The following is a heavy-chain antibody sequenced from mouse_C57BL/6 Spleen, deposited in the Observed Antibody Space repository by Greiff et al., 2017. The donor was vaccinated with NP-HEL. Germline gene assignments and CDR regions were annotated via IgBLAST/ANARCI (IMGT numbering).Heavy chain of an antibody. CDR1: GFNITDDY. CDR3: TSYGTSFAY. V-gene: IGHV14-4*01. D-gene: IGHD1-1*01. CDR2: IDPENGDT. J-gene: IGHJ3*01. Sequence: VQLQQSGAELVRPGASVKLSCTASGFNITDDYMPWVKQRPEQGLEWIGWIDPENGDTKYASKFQGKAPITADTSSSTAYLQLSSLTSEDTAVYYCTSYGTSFAYWGQGTLVTVSA.